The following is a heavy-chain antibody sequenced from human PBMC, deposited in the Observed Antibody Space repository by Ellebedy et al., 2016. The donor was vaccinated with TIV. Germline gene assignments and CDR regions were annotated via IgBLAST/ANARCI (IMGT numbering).Heavy chain of an antibody. CDR2: ISAYNGNT. CDR3: ARAPAARSDIVAPENDY. D-gene: IGHD5-12*01. CDR1: GYTFTSYG. V-gene: IGHV1-18*01. Sequence: ASVKVSCKASGYTFTSYGISWVRQAPGQGLEWMGWISAYNGNTNYAQKLQGRVTMTTDTSTSTAYMELRSLRSDDTAVYYCARAPAARSDIVAPENDYWGQGTLVTVSS. J-gene: IGHJ4*02.